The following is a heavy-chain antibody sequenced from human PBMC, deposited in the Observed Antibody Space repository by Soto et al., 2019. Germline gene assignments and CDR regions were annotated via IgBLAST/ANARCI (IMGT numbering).Heavy chain of an antibody. V-gene: IGHV1-18*01. J-gene: IGHJ4*02. CDR3: AIDPPPPDY. Sequence: QVQLVQSGAEVKKPGASVKVSCKASGYTFASYAISWMRQAPGQGLDWMGWISAYNGNTNYAQQLQGRVTMTTDTSTSTAYMELRRLRSDDTAVYYCAIDPPPPDYWGQGTLVTVSS. CDR1: GYTFASYA. CDR2: ISAYNGNT.